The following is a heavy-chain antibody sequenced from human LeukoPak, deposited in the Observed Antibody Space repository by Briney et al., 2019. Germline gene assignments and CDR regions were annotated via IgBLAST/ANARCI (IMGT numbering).Heavy chain of an antibody. D-gene: IGHD3-22*01. CDR3: AREGDYYDSSDAFDI. J-gene: IGHJ3*02. CDR2: INWNGGST. Sequence: GGSLRLSCAASGFTFDDYGMSWVRQAPGKGLEWVSGINWNGGSTGYADSVKGRFTISRDNAKNSLYLQMNSLRAEDTAVYYCAREGDYYDSSDAFDIWGQGTMVTVSS. V-gene: IGHV3-20*04. CDR1: GFTFDDYG.